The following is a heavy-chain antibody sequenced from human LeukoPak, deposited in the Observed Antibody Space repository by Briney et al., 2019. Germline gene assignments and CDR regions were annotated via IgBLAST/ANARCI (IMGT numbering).Heavy chain of an antibody. J-gene: IGHJ5*02. D-gene: IGHD5-12*01. Sequence: PGGSLRLSCAASGFTFSSYWMSWVRQAPGKGLEWVANINQDGSEKHYVDSVKGRFIISRDNAKNSLYLQMNSLRAEDTAVYYCARARGYDTVNWFDPWGQGTLVTVSS. V-gene: IGHV3-7*01. CDR2: INQDGSEK. CDR1: GFTFSSYW. CDR3: ARARGYDTVNWFDP.